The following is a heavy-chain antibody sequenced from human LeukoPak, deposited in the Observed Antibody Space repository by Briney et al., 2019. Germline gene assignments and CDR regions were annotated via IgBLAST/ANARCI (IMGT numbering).Heavy chain of an antibody. CDR1: GFTFTSSA. J-gene: IGHJ4*02. Sequence: GASVKVSCKASGFTFTSSAMQWVRQARGQRLEWIGWIVVGSGNTNYAQKFQERVTITRDMSTSTAYVELSSLRSEDTAVYYCAAKVLSGKVGATIFDYWGQGTLATVSS. D-gene: IGHD1-26*01. V-gene: IGHV1-58*02. CDR2: IVVGSGNT. CDR3: AAKVLSGKVGATIFDY.